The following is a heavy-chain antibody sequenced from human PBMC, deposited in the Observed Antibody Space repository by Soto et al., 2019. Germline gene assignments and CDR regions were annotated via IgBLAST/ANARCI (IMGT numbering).Heavy chain of an antibody. D-gene: IGHD6-13*01. CDR1: GFTFSSYS. V-gene: IGHV3-21*01. CDR3: ARARREGYSSQRLYYYYYGMDV. CDR2: ISSSSSYI. J-gene: IGHJ6*02. Sequence: GGSLRLSCAASGFTFSSYSMNWVRQAPGKGLEWVSSISSSSSYIYYADSVKGRFTISRDNAKNSLYLQMNSLRAEDTAVYYCARARREGYSSQRLYYYYYGMDVWGQGTTVTVSS.